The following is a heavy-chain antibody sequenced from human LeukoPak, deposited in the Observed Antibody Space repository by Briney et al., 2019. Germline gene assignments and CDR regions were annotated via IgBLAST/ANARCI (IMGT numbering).Heavy chain of an antibody. V-gene: IGHV3-23*01. D-gene: IGHD3-22*01. CDR3: AKGSITIIVVVNYFAY. J-gene: IGHJ4*02. CDR2: ISGRGGST. Sequence: GGSLRLSCAASGFTFSNYAMIWVRQAPGKGLEWVSVISGRGGSTYYADSVKGRFTISRDNLKNTLYLQMNSLRAEDTAVYYCAKGSITIIVVVNYFAYWGQGTLVTVSS. CDR1: GFTFSNYA.